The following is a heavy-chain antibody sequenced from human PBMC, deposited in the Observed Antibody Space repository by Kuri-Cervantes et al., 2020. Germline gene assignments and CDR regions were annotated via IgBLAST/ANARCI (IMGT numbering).Heavy chain of an antibody. CDR2: IRSKANNYAT. Sequence: GESLKISCAAFGFTFSGSTVHWVRQTSGKGLEWVGRIRSKANNYATAYAASVTGRFTISRDDSKNTAYLQMNRLKTEDTAVYYCAGGFDCTNGVCYIGGIDYWGQGTLVTVSS. D-gene: IGHD2-8*01. J-gene: IGHJ4*02. CDR1: GFTFSGST. CDR3: AGGFDCTNGVCYIGGIDY. V-gene: IGHV3-73*01.